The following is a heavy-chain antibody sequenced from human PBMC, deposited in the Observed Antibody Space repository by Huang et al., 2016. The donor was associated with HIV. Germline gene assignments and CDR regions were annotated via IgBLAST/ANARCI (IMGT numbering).Heavy chain of an antibody. V-gene: IGHV4-39*01. D-gene: IGHD3-10*01. CDR2: IYDKVSP. J-gene: IGHJ6*03. CDR1: GGSIRSSDYH. Sequence: QLLLQESGPGLVKPSEALALTCAVSGGSIRSSDYHWGWIRQPPGKGLEWNGSIYDKVSPHPSPSRKSRGTIAVDTSKNRFGLNRTAMTAADTAVYYWARHREGPVAYYSGWGSHLNYMDVWGRGRTVVVSS. CDR3: ARHREGPVAYYSGWGSHLNYMDV.